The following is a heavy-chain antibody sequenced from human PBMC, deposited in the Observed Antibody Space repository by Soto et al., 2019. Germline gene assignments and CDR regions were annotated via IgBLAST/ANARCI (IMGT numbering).Heavy chain of an antibody. V-gene: IGHV1-69*13. CDR1: RGTISSYA. CDR3: ARDLKISGLDPPDGDYYYCMDF. D-gene: IGHD6-19*01. Sequence: VASVRVPCKASRGTISSYAMSSVREAPGQASEWMGGIIPIFGTANYAPKFPGRVTITADESTSTAYMELSSLRSEDTAVYYFARDLKISGLDPPDGDYYYCMDFWCQGTTFTVAS. J-gene: IGHJ6*02. CDR2: IIPIFGTA.